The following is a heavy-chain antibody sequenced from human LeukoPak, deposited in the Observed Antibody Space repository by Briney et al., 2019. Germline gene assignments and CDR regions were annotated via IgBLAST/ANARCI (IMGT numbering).Heavy chain of an antibody. J-gene: IGHJ4*02. D-gene: IGHD6-13*01. CDR3: AREQRYSKLFDY. Sequence: SETLSLTCAVYGGSFSGYYWSWIRQPPGKGLEWIGEINHSGSTNYNPSLKSRVTISVDTSKNQFSLKLSSVTAADTAVYYCAREQRYSKLFDYWGQGTLVTVSS. CDR1: GGSFSGYY. CDR2: INHSGST. V-gene: IGHV4-34*01.